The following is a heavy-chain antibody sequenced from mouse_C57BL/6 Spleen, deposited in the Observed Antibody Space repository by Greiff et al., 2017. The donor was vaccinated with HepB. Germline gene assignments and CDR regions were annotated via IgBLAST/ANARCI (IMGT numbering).Heavy chain of an antibody. CDR3: AREGYDYDEAYYFDY. Sequence: EVHLVESEGGLVQPGSSMKLSCTASGFTFSDYYMAWVRQVPEKGLEWVANINYDGSSTYYLDSLKSRFIISRDNAKNILYLQMSSLKSEDTATYYCAREGYDYDEAYYFDYWGQGTTLTVSS. D-gene: IGHD2-4*01. CDR1: GFTFSDYY. V-gene: IGHV5-16*01. CDR2: INYDGSST. J-gene: IGHJ2*01.